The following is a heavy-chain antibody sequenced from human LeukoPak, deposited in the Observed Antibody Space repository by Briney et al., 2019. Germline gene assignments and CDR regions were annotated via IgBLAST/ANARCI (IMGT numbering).Heavy chain of an antibody. D-gene: IGHD2-2*01. CDR2: MNPNSGAT. J-gene: IGHJ4*02. CDR1: GYTFTSYN. V-gene: IGHV1-8*01. CDR3: ARGDCITNSCYLD. Sequence: GASVKVSCKTSGYTFTSYNINWVRQATGQGLEWMGGMNPNSGATGYAQKFQGRVTMTRTTSISTAYMELSSLRSEDTAVYYCARGDCITNSCYLDWGQGTPVIVSS.